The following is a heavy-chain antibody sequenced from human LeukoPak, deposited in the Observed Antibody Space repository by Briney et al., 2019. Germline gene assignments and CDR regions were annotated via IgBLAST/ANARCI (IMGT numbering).Heavy chain of an antibody. Sequence: GGSLRLSCTASGFTFCSYGMSWVRQAPGKGPEWVSAIGGSGVGTYYADSVKGRFTISRDNSKNTLSLQMNSLKSEDTAVYYCAKYDYYDSTGHLVGDAFDVWGQGTTVTVSS. V-gene: IGHV3-23*01. CDR2: IGGSGVGT. D-gene: IGHD3-22*01. CDR3: AKYDYYDSTGHLVGDAFDV. J-gene: IGHJ3*01. CDR1: GFTFCSYG.